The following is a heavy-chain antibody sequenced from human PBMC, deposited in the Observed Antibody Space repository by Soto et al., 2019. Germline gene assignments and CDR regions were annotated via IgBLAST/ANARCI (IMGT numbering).Heavy chain of an antibody. CDR1: GFTFSSYD. Sequence: PGGSLRLSCAASGFTFSSYDMHWVRQATGKGLEWVSAIGTAGDTYYPGSVKGRFTISRENAKNSLYLQMNSLRAEDTAVYYCARGAIAAAQFDYWGQGTLVTVSS. J-gene: IGHJ4*02. CDR3: ARGAIAAAQFDY. D-gene: IGHD6-13*01. CDR2: IGTAGDT. V-gene: IGHV3-13*01.